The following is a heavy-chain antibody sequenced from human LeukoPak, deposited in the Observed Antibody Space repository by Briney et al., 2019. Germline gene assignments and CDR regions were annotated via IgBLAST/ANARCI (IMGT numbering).Heavy chain of an antibody. Sequence: GGSLRLSCAASGFTFSSSGMSWVRQAPGKGLEWVSGRNGGSTGYADSVKGRFTISRDNAKNSLYLQMNSLRAEDTALYYCAREQGMVRGSWFDPWGQGTLVTVSS. CDR1: GFTFSSSG. CDR3: AREQGMVRGSWFDP. J-gene: IGHJ5*02. CDR2: RNGGST. D-gene: IGHD3-10*01. V-gene: IGHV3-20*04.